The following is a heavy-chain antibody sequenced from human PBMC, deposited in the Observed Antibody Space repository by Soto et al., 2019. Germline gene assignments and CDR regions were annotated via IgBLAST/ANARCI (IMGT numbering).Heavy chain of an antibody. D-gene: IGHD5-18*01. CDR3: ARTIKYSYGPREGFDP. J-gene: IGHJ5*02. Sequence: SGPTLVNPTQTLTLTCTFSGFSLSTSGVGVGWIRQPPGKALEWLALIYWNDDKRYSPSLKSRLTITKDTSKNQVVLTMTNMDPVDTATYYCARTIKYSYGPREGFDPWGQGTLVTVSS. V-gene: IGHV2-5*01. CDR2: IYWNDDK. CDR1: GFSLSTSGVG.